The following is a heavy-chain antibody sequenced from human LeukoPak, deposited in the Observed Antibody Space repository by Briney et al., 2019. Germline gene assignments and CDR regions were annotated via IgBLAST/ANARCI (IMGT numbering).Heavy chain of an antibody. D-gene: IGHD3-10*01. Sequence: PGGSLRLSCAASGFTFDDYAMHWVRQAPGKGLEWVSLISWDGGSTYYADSVKGRFTISRDNAKNSLYLQMNSLRAEDTALYYCAKDIASMVRGVIPHAFDIWGQGTMVTVSS. CDR1: GFTFDDYA. CDR2: ISWDGGST. J-gene: IGHJ3*02. CDR3: AKDIASMVRGVIPHAFDI. V-gene: IGHV3-43D*03.